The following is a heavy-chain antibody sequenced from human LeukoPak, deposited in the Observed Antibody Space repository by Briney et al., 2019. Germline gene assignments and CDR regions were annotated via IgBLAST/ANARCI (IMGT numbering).Heavy chain of an antibody. CDR2: FDPEDGET. CDR3: ATDWTRGYSCGFDY. J-gene: IGHJ4*02. CDR1: GYTLTELS. D-gene: IGHD5-18*01. V-gene: IGHV1-24*01. Sequence: ASVKVSCKVSGYTLTELSMHWVRQAPGRGLEWMGGFDPEDGETIYAQKFQGRVTMTEDTSTDTAYMELSSLRSEDTAVYYCATDWTRGYSCGFDYWGQGTLVTVSS.